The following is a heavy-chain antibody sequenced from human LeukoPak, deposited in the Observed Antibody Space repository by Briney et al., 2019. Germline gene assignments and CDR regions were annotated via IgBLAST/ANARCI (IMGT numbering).Heavy chain of an antibody. CDR1: GFTFSGYW. V-gene: IGHV3-30-3*01. CDR2: ISYDGSNK. J-gene: IGHJ4*02. CDR3: ARDSLAPGYSVDY. Sequence: PGGSLRLSCAASGFTFSGYWMSWVRQAPGKGLEWVAVISYDGSNKYYADSVKGRFTISGDNSKNTLYLQMNSLRAEDTAVYYCARDSLAPGYSVDYWGQGTLVTVSS. D-gene: IGHD3-22*01.